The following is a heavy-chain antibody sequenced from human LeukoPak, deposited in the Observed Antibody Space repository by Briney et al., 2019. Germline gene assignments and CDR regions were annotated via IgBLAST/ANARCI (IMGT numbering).Heavy chain of an antibody. J-gene: IGHJ4*02. Sequence: GGSLRLSCAASGFTFSTYAMSWVRQAPGKGLEWVSAIRSSGDITFYADSVKGRFTISRDNSKNTLYLQMDSLRAEDTAVYYCAKDRLSGLFDYWGQGTLVTVSS. CDR2: IRSSGDIT. D-gene: IGHD3-3*01. CDR1: GFTFSTYA. CDR3: AKDRLSGLFDY. V-gene: IGHV3-23*01.